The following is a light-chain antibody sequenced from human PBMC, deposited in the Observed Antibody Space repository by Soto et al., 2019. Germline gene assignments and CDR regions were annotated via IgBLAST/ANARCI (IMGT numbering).Light chain of an antibody. CDR2: STS. CDR1: SGSVSTTYY. J-gene: IGLJ3*02. Sequence: QTVVTQEQAFSVSPGGTVTLTCGLPSGSVSTTYYPSWYQQTPGQPPRTLIYSTSIRASGLPARFSGSILGNKAALTITGAQAEDESDYYCGLSVSSETWGFGGGTKLTV. CDR3: GLSVSSETWG. V-gene: IGLV8-61*01.